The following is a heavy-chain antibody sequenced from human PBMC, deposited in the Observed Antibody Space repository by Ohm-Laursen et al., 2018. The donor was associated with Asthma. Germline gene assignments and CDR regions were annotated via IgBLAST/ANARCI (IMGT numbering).Heavy chain of an antibody. Sequence: SLRLSCTASGFTFDDYAMHWVRQAPGKGLKWVSGISWNSGSIGYADSVKGRFTISRDNAKNSLYLQMNSLRAEDTALYYCAKVWGDGYNFGFDYWGQGTLVTVSS. CDR2: ISWNSGSI. CDR1: GFTFDDYA. D-gene: IGHD5-24*01. J-gene: IGHJ4*02. CDR3: AKVWGDGYNFGFDY. V-gene: IGHV3-9*01.